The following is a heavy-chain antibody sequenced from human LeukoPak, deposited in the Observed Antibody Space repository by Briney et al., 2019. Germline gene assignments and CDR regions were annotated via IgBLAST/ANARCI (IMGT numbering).Heavy chain of an antibody. D-gene: IGHD3-9*01. Sequence: PGGFLRLSCAASGFTFSSYGMHWVRQAPGKGLEWVSYISSSGSTIYYADSVKGRFTISRDNAKNSLYLQMSSLRAEDTAVYYCARDPPSYDILTGYYPDAFDIWGQGTMVTVSS. CDR3: ARDPPSYDILTGYYPDAFDI. CDR2: ISSSGSTI. V-gene: IGHV3-48*04. CDR1: GFTFSSYG. J-gene: IGHJ3*02.